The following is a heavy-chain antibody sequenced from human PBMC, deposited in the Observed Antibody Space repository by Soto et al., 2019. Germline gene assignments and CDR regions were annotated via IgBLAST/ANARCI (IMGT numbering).Heavy chain of an antibody. CDR3: ARDLEVVAASSSWFDP. J-gene: IGHJ5*02. D-gene: IGHD2-15*01. V-gene: IGHV1-18*04. Sequence: ASVKVSCKXSGYTFTSYGISWVRQAPGQGLEWMGWISAYNGNTNYAQKLQGRVTMTTDTSTSTAYMELRSLRSDDTAVYYCARDLEVVAASSSWFDPWGQGTLVTVSS. CDR2: ISAYNGNT. CDR1: GYTFTSYG.